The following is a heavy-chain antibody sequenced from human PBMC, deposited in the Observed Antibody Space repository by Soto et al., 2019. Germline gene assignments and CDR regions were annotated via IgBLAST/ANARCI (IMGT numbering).Heavy chain of an antibody. J-gene: IGHJ3*02. V-gene: IGHV1-18*01. CDR3: AGGIAADGNDASDI. Sequence: ASVKRSCKASGYSFTVDGSSWGRQAPGQGLEWMGWISAYNGNTNYAQKLQGRVTMTTDTSTSTAYMELRSLRSDDTAVYYCAGGIAADGNDASDIWGHRTMVTV. CDR2: ISAYNGNT. D-gene: IGHD6-13*01. CDR1: GYSFTVDG.